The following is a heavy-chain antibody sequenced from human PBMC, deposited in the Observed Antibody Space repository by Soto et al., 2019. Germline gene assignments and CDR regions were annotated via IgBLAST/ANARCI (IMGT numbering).Heavy chain of an antibody. CDR2: IKQDGSEK. J-gene: IGHJ4*02. CDR1: GFTFSSYW. D-gene: IGHD5-12*01. Sequence: PGGSLRLSCAASGFTFSSYWMSWIRQAPGKGLEWVANIKQDGSEKYYVDSVKGRFTISRDNAKNSLYLQMNSLRAEDTAVYYCARDLYGGYGHSTSLYFDYWGQGTLVTVSS. V-gene: IGHV3-7*05. CDR3: ARDLYGGYGHSTSLYFDY.